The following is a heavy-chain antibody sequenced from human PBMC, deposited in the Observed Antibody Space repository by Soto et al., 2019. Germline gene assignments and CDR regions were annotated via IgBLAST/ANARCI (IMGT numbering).Heavy chain of an antibody. CDR2: ISGGGGST. CDR3: AKDYEYSDCSGHYRGYFDY. CDR1: GFTFSKYA. J-gene: IGHJ4*02. V-gene: IGHV3-23*01. D-gene: IGHD3-22*01. Sequence: EVQVLESGGGLVQPGGSLRLSCAASGFTFSKYAMTWVRQAPGKGLEWVSGISGGGGSTFYADSVKGRFTISRDNSKNKLYLQLNSLRAEDTAVYYCAKDYEYSDCSGHYRGYFDYWGPGTLVTVSS.